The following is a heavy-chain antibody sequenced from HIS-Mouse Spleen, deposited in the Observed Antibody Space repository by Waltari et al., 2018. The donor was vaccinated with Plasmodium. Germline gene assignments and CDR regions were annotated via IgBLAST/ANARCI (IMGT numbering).Heavy chain of an antibody. D-gene: IGHD6-6*01. Sequence: QVTLRESGPALVKPTQTLTLTCTFSGFSLSTSGMCVTWIRRPPGKALEWLARIDWDDDKYYSTSLKTRLTISKDTSKNQVVLTMTNMDPVDTATYYCARTTYSSSSAKYYYYGMDVWGQGTTVTSP. V-gene: IGHV2-70*15. CDR2: IDWDDDK. J-gene: IGHJ6*02. CDR1: GFSLSTSGMC. CDR3: ARTTYSSSSAKYYYYGMDV.